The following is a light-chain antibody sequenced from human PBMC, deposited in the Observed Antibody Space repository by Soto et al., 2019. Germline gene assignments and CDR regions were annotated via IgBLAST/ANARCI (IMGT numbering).Light chain of an antibody. CDR1: QSVRSSH. V-gene: IGKV3-20*01. Sequence: EIVLTQSPGTLSLSPGDRATLSCMASQSVRSSHLACYQPKPGQAPRLLXYGASSRATGVPDRCSGGGSGTDLTLTFSRLEPEDFALYDGQLFVNSLTWTFCQGTKVDI. J-gene: IGKJ1*01. CDR2: GAS. CDR3: QLFVNSLTWT.